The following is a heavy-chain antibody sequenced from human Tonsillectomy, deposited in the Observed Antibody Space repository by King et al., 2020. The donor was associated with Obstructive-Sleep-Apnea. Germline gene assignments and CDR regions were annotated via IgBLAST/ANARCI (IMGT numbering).Heavy chain of an antibody. Sequence: VQLVESGGGLVQPGGSLRLSCAASGFTFSNFAMNGVRQAPGKGPEWVSSITGSGASPYYADSVKGRFTISRATFKDALYLPMSSLRAEDTAVYYCAKSLGGFPYYYGMDVWGQGPTVTVAS. J-gene: IGHJ6*02. V-gene: IGHV3-23*04. CDR3: AKSLGGFPYYYGMDV. CDR1: GFTFSNFA. CDR2: ITGSGASP.